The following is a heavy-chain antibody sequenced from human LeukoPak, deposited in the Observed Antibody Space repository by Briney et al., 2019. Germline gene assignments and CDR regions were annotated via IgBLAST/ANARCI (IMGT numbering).Heavy chain of an antibody. CDR3: ASLGGYSGYDFDY. Sequence: SETLSLTCAVYGGSFSGYYWSWIRQPPGNGLEWIGEINHSGSTNYNPSLKSRVTISVDTSKNQFSPKLSSVTAADAAVYYCASLGGYSGYDFDYWGQGTLVTVSS. CDR1: GGSFSGYY. CDR2: INHSGST. V-gene: IGHV4-34*01. D-gene: IGHD5-12*01. J-gene: IGHJ4*02.